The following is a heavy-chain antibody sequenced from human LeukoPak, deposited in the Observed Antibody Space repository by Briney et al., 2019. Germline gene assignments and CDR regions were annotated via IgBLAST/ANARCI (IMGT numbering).Heavy chain of an antibody. Sequence: SLSCTASGFTFSSYAMHWVRQAPGKGLEWVAVISYDGSNKYYSDSVKGRFTISRDNSKNTLYLQMNSLRAEDTAVYYCARDREMWELLFRFDYWGQGTLGSVSS. CDR2: ISYDGSNK. CDR3: ARDREMWELLFRFDY. J-gene: IGHJ4*02. CDR1: GFTFSSYA. V-gene: IGHV3-30-3*01. D-gene: IGHD1-26*01.